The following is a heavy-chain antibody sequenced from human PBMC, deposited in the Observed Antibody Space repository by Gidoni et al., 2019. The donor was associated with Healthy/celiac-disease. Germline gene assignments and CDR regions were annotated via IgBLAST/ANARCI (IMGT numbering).Heavy chain of an antibody. J-gene: IGHJ5*02. D-gene: IGHD1-26*01. CDR2: ISGSGGST. V-gene: IGHV3-23*01. Sequence: EVQLLESGGGLVQPGGSLRLSCAASGFTFSTYAVSWVRQAPGKGLEWVSAISGSGGSTYYADSVKGRFTISRDNSKNTLYLQMSSLRAEDTAVYYCAKDSGSYPYFRAFDPWGQGTLVTVSS. CDR1: GFTFSTYA. CDR3: AKDSGSYPYFRAFDP.